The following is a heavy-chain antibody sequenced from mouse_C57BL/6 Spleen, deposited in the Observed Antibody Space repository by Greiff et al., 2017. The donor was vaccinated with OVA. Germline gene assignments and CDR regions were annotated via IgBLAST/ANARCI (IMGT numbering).Heavy chain of an antibody. D-gene: IGHD1-1*01. V-gene: IGHV1-22*01. CDR2: INPNNGGT. CDR3: ARDYYGSSPYFDY. Sequence: VQLQQSGPELVKPGASVKLSCKASGYTFTDYNMHWVKQSHGKSLEWIGYINPNNGGTSYNQKFKGKATLTVNKSSSTAYMELRSLTSEDSAVYYCARDYYGSSPYFDYWGQGTTLTVSS. CDR1: GYTFTDYN. J-gene: IGHJ2*01.